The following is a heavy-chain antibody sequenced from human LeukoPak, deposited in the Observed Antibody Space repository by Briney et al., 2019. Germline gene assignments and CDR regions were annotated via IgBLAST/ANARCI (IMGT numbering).Heavy chain of an antibody. D-gene: IGHD4-23*01. V-gene: IGHV4-34*01. Sequence: PSETLSLTCAVYGGSFSGYYWSWIRQPPGKGLEWIGEINHSGSTNYNPSLKSRVTISVDTSKNQFSLNLTSVTAADTAVYYCARARKYNGNPNWIDLWGQGVLVTVSS. CDR1: GGSFSGYY. J-gene: IGHJ5*02. CDR2: INHSGST. CDR3: ARARKYNGNPNWIDL.